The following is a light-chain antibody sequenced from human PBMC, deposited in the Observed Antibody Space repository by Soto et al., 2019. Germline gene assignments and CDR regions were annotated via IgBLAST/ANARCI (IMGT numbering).Light chain of an antibody. V-gene: IGLV2-14*01. CDR1: SSDVGGYNY. Sequence: QSVLTQPASVSGSPGQSITISCTRTSSDVGGYNYVSWYQQHPGKAPKLMIYEVSNRPSGVSNRFSGSKSGHTASLTISGLQSEDEADYFCTSYTSSSTLDVFGTGTKLTVL. J-gene: IGLJ1*01. CDR2: EVS. CDR3: TSYTSSSTLDV.